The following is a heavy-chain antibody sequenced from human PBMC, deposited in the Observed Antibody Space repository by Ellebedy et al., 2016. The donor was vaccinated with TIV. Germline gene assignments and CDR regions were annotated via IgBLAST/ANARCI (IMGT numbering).Heavy chain of an antibody. CDR2: IYSSGGT. D-gene: IGHD6-19*01. Sequence: GESLKISCAASGFTVSSNYMSWVRQAPGRGLEWVSTIYSSGGTYYAGSVKGRFTIPRDNSQNTLYLQMNSLRAEDTAVYYCAGGISVAGTSLGFWGQGTLVTVSS. CDR3: AGGISVAGTSLGF. V-gene: IGHV3-53*01. J-gene: IGHJ4*02. CDR1: GFTVSSNY.